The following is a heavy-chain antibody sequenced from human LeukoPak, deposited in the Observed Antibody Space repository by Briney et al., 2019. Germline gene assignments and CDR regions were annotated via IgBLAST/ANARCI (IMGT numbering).Heavy chain of an antibody. V-gene: IGHV3-23*01. CDR2: ISGSGGST. CDR1: GFTFSSYA. Sequence: SGGSLRLSCAASGFTFSSYAMSWVRQAPGKGLEWVSAISGSGGSTYYADSVKGRFTISRDNSKNTLYLQMNSLRAEDTAVYYCAKALGGYYYYYMDVWGKGTTVTVSS. J-gene: IGHJ6*03. CDR3: AKALGGYYYYYMDV. D-gene: IGHD1-26*01.